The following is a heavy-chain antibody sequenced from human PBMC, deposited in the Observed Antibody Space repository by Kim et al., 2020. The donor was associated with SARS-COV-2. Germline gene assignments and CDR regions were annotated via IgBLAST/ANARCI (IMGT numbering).Heavy chain of an antibody. CDR3: ARGWGLTVGRGLNNAFDI. J-gene: IGHJ3*02. Sequence: GGSLRLSCAVSGFFVTSNYMSWVRQAPGKGPEWISVVQDGESTYYADSAKGRFTISRDRSKNTVYLQMNSLRVEDTAVYYCARGWGLTVGRGLNNAFDIWGQGTMVTVSS. CDR1: GFFVTSNY. V-gene: IGHV3-53*01. D-gene: IGHD3-10*01. CDR2: VQDGEST.